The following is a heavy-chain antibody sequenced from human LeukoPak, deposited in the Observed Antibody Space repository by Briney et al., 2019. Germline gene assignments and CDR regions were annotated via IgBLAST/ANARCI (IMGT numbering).Heavy chain of an antibody. CDR2: IYHSGST. CDR1: GYSISSGYY. D-gene: IGHD6-6*01. CDR3: ASRDLSSPFDY. Sequence: PSETLSPTCAVSGYSISSGYYWGWIRQPPGKGLEWIGSIYHSGSTYYNPSLKSRVTISVDTSKNQFSPKLSSVTAADTAVYYCASRDLSSPFDYWGQGTLVTVSS. J-gene: IGHJ4*02. V-gene: IGHV4-38-2*01.